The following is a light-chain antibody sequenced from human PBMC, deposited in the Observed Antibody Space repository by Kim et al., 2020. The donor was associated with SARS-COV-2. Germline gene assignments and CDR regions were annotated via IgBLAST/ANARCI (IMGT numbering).Light chain of an antibody. CDR1: NIGSSH. Sequence: PGATARITCGGDNIGSSHVHCYRQKPGQAPVLVIYYNPDRPSVIPDRFSGSNSGTTATLTISRVEAGDDAEYYCLVWYSTIYFYVVFGGGTKLTVL. CDR2: YNP. V-gene: IGLV3-21*01. J-gene: IGLJ2*01. CDR3: LVWYSTIYFYVV.